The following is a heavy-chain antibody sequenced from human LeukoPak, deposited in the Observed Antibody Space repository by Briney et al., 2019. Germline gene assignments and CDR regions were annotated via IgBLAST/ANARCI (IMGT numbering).Heavy chain of an antibody. V-gene: IGHV3-23*01. J-gene: IGHJ4*02. CDR1: GFTFRYYA. Sequence: GGSLRLSCAASGFTFRYYAMTWVRQAPGKGLEWVSTLTGRGDTTDYEDSVKGRFTISRDNSKNTLYLQMNNLRADDTAVYYCAKVLKSYWVQDLDYWGQGTLVMVSS. CDR2: LTGRGDTT. D-gene: IGHD3-10*01. CDR3: AKVLKSYWVQDLDY.